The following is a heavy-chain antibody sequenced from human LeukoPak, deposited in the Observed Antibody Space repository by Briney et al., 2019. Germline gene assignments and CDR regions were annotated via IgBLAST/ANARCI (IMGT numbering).Heavy chain of an antibody. CDR1: GFTFSTYE. Sequence: GGSLRLSCAASGFTFSTYEMNWVRQAPGKGLEWVSYISSSGSTIYYADSGKGRFTISRDNAKNSLYLQMNSLRAEDTAVYYCARGPLHVVVPAATWFDPWGQGILVTVSS. CDR2: ISSSGSTI. J-gene: IGHJ5*02. CDR3: ARGPLHVVVPAATWFDP. D-gene: IGHD2-2*01. V-gene: IGHV3-48*03.